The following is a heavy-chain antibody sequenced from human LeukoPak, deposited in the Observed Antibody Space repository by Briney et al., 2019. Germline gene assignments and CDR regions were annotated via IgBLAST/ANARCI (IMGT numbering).Heavy chain of an antibody. Sequence: GGSLRLSCAASGFTYDDYAIDWVRQAPGKGLEWVSLISGGGERTYHTESVKGRFTISRDNSKNTLYLQMNSLRSEDTAFYFCATTPGEGSEYFQYWGRGTLVTVSS. CDR2: ISGGGERT. D-gene: IGHD3-10*01. CDR3: ATTPGEGSEYFQY. CDR1: GFTYDDYA. J-gene: IGHJ1*01. V-gene: IGHV3-43*02.